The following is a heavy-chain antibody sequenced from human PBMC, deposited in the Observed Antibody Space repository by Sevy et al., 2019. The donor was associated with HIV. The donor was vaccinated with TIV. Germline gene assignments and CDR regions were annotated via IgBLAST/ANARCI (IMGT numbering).Heavy chain of an antibody. CDR2: ISYDGSNK. CDR1: GFIFSSYA. V-gene: IGHV3-30-3*01. D-gene: IGHD6-13*01. CDR3: ARDPQAAAGTSHFDY. J-gene: IGHJ4*02. Sequence: GGSLRLSCAASGFIFSSYAMHWVRQAPGKGLEWVAVISYDGSNKYYADSVKGRFTISRDNSKNTLYLQMNSLRAEDTAVYYCARDPQAAAGTSHFDYWGQGTLVTVSS.